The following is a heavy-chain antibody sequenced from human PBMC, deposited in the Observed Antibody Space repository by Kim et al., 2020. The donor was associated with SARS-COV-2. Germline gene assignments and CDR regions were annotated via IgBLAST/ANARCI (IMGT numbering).Heavy chain of an antibody. D-gene: IGHD6-19*01. V-gene: IGHV3-30*18. CDR2: ISYDGSNK. J-gene: IGHJ4*02. CDR1: GFTFSSDG. CDR3: AKEEQWPTTNFDY. Sequence: GGSLRLSCAASGFTFSSDGMHWVRQAPGKGLEWVAVISYDGSNKYYADSVKGRFTISRDNSKNTLYLQMNSLRAEDTAVYYCAKEEQWPTTNFDYWGQGTLVTVSS.